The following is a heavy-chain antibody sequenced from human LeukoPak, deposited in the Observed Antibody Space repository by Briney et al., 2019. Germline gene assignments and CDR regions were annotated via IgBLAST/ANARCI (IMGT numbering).Heavy chain of an antibody. V-gene: IGHV3-53*01. CDR1: GFTVSSNY. CDR3: ARGPAYYYDSSGYYYDDY. J-gene: IGHJ4*02. CDR2: IYSGGST. D-gene: IGHD3-22*01. Sequence: PGGSLRLSCAASGFTVSSNYMSWVRQAPGKGLEWVSVIYSGGSTYYADSVKGRFTISRDNSKNTLYLQMNSLRAEDTAVYYCARGPAYYYDSSGYYYDDYWGQGTLATVSS.